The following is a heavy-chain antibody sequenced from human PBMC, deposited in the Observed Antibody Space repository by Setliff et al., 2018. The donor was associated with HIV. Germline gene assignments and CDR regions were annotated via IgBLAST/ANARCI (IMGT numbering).Heavy chain of an antibody. CDR2: ISSSDYM. D-gene: IGHD3-16*01. J-gene: IGHJ4*02. Sequence: GESLKISCAASGLTFRLYGMNWVRQAPGKGLEWISSISSSDYMYYADSVKGRFTISRDNSKNTLFLQMNSLRVEDTAEYYCRQGGNWGQGTLVTVSS. V-gene: IGHV3-21*04. CDR1: GLTFRLYG. CDR3: RQGGN.